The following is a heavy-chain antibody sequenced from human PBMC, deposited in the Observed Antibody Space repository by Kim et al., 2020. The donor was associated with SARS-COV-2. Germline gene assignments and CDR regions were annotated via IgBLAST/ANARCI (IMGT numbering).Heavy chain of an antibody. CDR1: GFTFSSYW. Sequence: GGSLRLSCAASGFTFSSYWMSWVRQAPGKGLEWVANIKQDGSEKYYVDSVKGRFTISRDNAKNSLYLQMNSLRAEDTAVYYCARLSITIFGSPRNYGMDVWGQGTTVTVSS. D-gene: IGHD3-3*01. CDR2: IKQDGSEK. V-gene: IGHV3-7*01. CDR3: ARLSITIFGSPRNYGMDV. J-gene: IGHJ6*02.